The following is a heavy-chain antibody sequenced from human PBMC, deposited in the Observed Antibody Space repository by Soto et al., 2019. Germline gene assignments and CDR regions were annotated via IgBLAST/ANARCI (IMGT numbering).Heavy chain of an antibody. Sequence: PGGSLRLSCAASGFTLSSYAMHWVRQAPGKGLEYVSAISSNRGSTYYANSVKGRFTISRDNSKNTLYLQMGSLRAEDMAVYYCARALGYAFDIWGQGTMVTVSS. J-gene: IGHJ3*02. CDR1: GFTLSSYA. V-gene: IGHV3-64*01. D-gene: IGHD7-27*01. CDR2: ISSNRGST. CDR3: ARALGYAFDI.